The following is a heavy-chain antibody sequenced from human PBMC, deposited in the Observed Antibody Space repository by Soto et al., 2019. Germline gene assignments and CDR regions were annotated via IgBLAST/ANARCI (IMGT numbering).Heavy chain of an antibody. CDR2: IWNDGTTE. CDR1: GLTFSDYG. D-gene: IGHD6-13*01. Sequence: GGSLRLSCSVSGLTFSDYGVHWVRRAPGKGLEWVALIWNDGTTEYYIDSVKGRFTISRDSSKNMLYLQMNNLRSDDTAVYYCAGHQEDSSTWYAFDYWGQGTLVTVSS. CDR3: AGHQEDSSTWYAFDY. V-gene: IGHV3-30*02. J-gene: IGHJ4*02.